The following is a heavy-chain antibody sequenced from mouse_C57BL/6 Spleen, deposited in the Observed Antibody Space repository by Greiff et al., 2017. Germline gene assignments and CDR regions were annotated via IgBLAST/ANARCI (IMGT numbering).Heavy chain of an antibody. CDR1: GFTFSSYG. J-gene: IGHJ2*01. D-gene: IGHD1-1*01. Sequence: EVHLVESGGDLVKPGGSLKLSCAASGFTFSSYGMSWVRQTPDKRLEWVATISSGGSYTYYPDSVKGRFTISRDNAKNTLYLQMSSLKSEDTAMYYCARHTPVVATRYYVDNWGEGTTLTVSS. CDR2: ISSGGSYT. CDR3: ARHTPVVATRYYVDN. V-gene: IGHV5-6*01.